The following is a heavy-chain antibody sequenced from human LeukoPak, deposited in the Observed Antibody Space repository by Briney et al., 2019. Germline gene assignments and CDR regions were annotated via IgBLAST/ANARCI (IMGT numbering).Heavy chain of an antibody. CDR3: ARDPGYCSGGSCQYYYYYYMDV. D-gene: IGHD2-15*01. CDR1: GFTFSSYS. V-gene: IGHV3-21*01. J-gene: IGHJ6*03. Sequence: GGSLRLSCAASGFTFSSYSMNWVRQAPGKELEWVSSISSSSSYIYYADSVKGQFTISRDNAKNSLYLQMNSLRAEDTAVYYCARDPGYCSGGSCQYYYYYYMDVWGKGTTVTVSS. CDR2: ISSSSSYI.